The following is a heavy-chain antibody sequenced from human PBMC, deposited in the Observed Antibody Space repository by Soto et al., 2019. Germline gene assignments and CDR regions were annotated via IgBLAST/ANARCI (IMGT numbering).Heavy chain of an antibody. CDR3: ARDRLDYGSGSNDPFDL. CDR1: GGSISSGGYY. V-gene: IGHV4-31*03. CDR2: IYYSGST. J-gene: IGHJ2*01. Sequence: QVQLQESGPGLVKPSQTLSLTCTVSGGSISSGGYYWSWIRQHPGKGLEWIGYIYYSGSTYYNPSLKSRVTISVDTSKNQFSLKLSSVTAADTAVYYCARDRLDYGSGSNDPFDLWGRGTLVTVSS. D-gene: IGHD3-10*01.